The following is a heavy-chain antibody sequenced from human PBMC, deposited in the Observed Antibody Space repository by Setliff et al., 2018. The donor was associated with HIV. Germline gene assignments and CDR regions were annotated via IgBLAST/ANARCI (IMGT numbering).Heavy chain of an antibody. CDR3: AAGLAGRGS. Sequence: GGSLRLSCAASGFTFSDYDMNWVRQAPGKGLEWVAIIKQDGREKFYVDSVKGRFTISRDDAKNSLYVQMNSLRAEDTAVYYCAAGLAGRGSWGQGTLVTVSS. CDR2: IKQDGREK. J-gene: IGHJ5*02. CDR1: GFTFSDYD. D-gene: IGHD6-19*01. V-gene: IGHV3-7*01.